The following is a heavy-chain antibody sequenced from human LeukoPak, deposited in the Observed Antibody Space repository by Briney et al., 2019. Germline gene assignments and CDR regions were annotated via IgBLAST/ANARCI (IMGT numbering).Heavy chain of an antibody. D-gene: IGHD3-10*01. CDR1: GYTFTSYY. CDR3: ARAPRGSGCYYARYFDL. CDR2: MNPSGGST. V-gene: IGHV1-46*01. Sequence: GASVKVSCKASGYTFTSYYMHWVRQAPGQGLEWVGVMNPSGGSTSYAQKFQGRVTTTRHTSKSTVYMELSRLRSEDTAVYYCARAPRGSGCYYARYFDLWGRGTLLTASS. J-gene: IGHJ2*01.